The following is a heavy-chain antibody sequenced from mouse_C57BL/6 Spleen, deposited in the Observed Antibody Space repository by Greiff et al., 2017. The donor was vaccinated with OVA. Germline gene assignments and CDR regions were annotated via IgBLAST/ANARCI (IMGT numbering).Heavy chain of an antibody. CDR3: SRTTQGTCAY. CDR1: GYTFTSYW. J-gene: IGHJ3*01. V-gene: IGHV1-61*01. CDR2: IYPSDSET. D-gene: IGHD3-2*02. Sequence: QVQLQQSGAELVRPGSSVKLSCKASGYTFTSYWMDWVKQRPGQGLEWIGNIYPSDSETHYNQKFKDKATLTVDKSSSTAYMQLSSLTSEDSAVCDSSRTTQGTCAYWGQGTPVTVSA.